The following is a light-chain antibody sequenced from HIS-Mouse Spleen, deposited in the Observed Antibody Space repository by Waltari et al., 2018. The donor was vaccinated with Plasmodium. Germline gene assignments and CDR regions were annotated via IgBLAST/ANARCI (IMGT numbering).Light chain of an antibody. V-gene: IGKV1-39*01. J-gene: IGKJ2*01. CDR1: QSISNY. CDR3: QQSYSTPYT. CDR2: AAS. Sequence: DIQMTQSPSSLSASVGDRVTITCRASQSISNYLNAYKQKPGTAPKLLLYAASSLQSGVPSRFSGSGSGTDFTLTISSLQPEDFATYYCQQSYSTPYTFGQGTKLEIK.